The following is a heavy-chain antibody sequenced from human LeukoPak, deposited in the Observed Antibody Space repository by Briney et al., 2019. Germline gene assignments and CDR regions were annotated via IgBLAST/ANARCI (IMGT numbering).Heavy chain of an antibody. V-gene: IGHV3-13*05. D-gene: IGHD2-15*01. CDR3: ARGGCSGGSCYPRYYYGMDV. Sequence: GGSLRLSCAASGFTFSSYDMHWVRQATGKGLEWVSAIGTAGDPYYPGSVKGRFTISRENAKNSLYLQMNSLRAGDTAVYYCARGGCSGGSCYPRYYYGMDVWSKGTTVTVSS. CDR2: IGTAGDP. J-gene: IGHJ6*04. CDR1: GFTFSSYD.